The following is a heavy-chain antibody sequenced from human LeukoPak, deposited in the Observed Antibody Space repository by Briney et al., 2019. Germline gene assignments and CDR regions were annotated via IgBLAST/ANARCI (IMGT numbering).Heavy chain of an antibody. Sequence: PSETLSLTCAVYGGSFSNYYWNWIRQPPGKGLEWLGEINDNGRANYNPSLMSRVTVSVDTSKNQFSLRLTSVTATDTAVYYCARRWNYGRNYYIGVWGKGATVSVSS. CDR3: ARRWNYGRNYYIGV. V-gene: IGHV4-34*01. J-gene: IGHJ6*03. CDR2: INDNGRA. CDR1: GGSFSNYY. D-gene: IGHD1-7*01.